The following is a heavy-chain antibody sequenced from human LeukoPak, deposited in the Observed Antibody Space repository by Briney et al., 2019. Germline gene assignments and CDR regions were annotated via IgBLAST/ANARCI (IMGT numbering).Heavy chain of an antibody. V-gene: IGHV4-59*01. J-gene: IGHJ1*01. CDR3: ARVHHYHVSD. D-gene: IGHD3-10*02. Sequence: SETLSLTCTVSGCSISSYYWSWIRQPPGKGLEWIGYIYYSGSTNYNPSLKSRVTISVDTSKNQFSLKLSSVTAADTAVYYCARVHHYHVSDWGQGTLVTVSS. CDR1: GCSISSYY. CDR2: IYYSGST.